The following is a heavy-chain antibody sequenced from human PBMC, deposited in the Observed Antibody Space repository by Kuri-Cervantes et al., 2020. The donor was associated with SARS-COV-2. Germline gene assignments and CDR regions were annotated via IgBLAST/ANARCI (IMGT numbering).Heavy chain of an antibody. V-gene: IGHV3-7*03. CDR1: GFTFSSYA. CDR3: ARDRAWANYYDSSGYYYVLDY. CDR2: IKQDGSEK. Sequence: GESLKISCAASGFTFSSYAMHWVRQAPGKGLEWVANIKQDGSEKYYVDSVKGRFTISRDNAKNSLYLQMNSLRAEDTAVYYCARDRAWANYYDSSGYYYVLDYWGQGTLVTVSS. D-gene: IGHD3-22*01. J-gene: IGHJ4*02.